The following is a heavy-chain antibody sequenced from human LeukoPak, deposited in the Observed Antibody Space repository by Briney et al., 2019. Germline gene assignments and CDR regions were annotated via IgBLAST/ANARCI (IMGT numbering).Heavy chain of an antibody. J-gene: IGHJ5*02. D-gene: IGHD3-22*01. Sequence: SETLSLTCTVSGGSISSHYWSWVRQPPGKGLEWCGYIYYSGSTKDNPSLKSRVTISVDTSENQFSLKLSSVTAAATAVYYCARLYDSSGYTNWLDPWGQGTLVTVSS. CDR1: GGSISSHY. V-gene: IGHV4-59*11. CDR2: IYYSGST. CDR3: ARLYDSSGYTNWLDP.